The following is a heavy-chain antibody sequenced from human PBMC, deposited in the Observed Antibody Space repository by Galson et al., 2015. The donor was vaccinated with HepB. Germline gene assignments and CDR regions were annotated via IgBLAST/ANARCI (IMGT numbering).Heavy chain of an antibody. D-gene: IGHD3-10*01. V-gene: IGHV3-74*01. J-gene: IGHJ4*02. CDR3: AKTRSSGLYYYGSGTSTRYFDY. CDR2: INPDGSDT. Sequence: SLRLSCAASGFTFSAHWMHWVRQAPGKGLESVSRINPDGSDTRYADSVKGRFTISRDNAKNTLFLQMNSLRTEDTALYYCAKTRSSGLYYYGSGTSTRYFDYWGQGTLVTVSS. CDR1: GFTFSAHW.